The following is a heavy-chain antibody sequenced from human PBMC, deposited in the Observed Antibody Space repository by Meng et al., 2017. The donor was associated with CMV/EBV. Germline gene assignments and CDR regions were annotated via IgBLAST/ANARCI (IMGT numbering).Heavy chain of an antibody. Sequence: GYPFTSYYMPWVRQAPGQGLEWMGIINPSGGSTSYAQKFQGRVTMTRDTSTSTVYMELSSLRSEDTAVYYCARGPSIVVVHNWFDPWGQGTLVTVSS. V-gene: IGHV1-46*01. J-gene: IGHJ5*02. D-gene: IGHD2-2*01. CDR3: ARGPSIVVVHNWFDP. CDR2: INPSGGST. CDR1: GYPFTSYY.